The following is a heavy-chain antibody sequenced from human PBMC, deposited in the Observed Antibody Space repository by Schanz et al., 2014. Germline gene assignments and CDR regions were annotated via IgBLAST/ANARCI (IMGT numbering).Heavy chain of an antibody. CDR1: RSTFSRYT. CDR3: ARGGYSYALSAFDI. V-gene: IGHV1-69*02. CDR2: FIPILDVG. J-gene: IGHJ3*02. D-gene: IGHD5-18*01. Sequence: QVQLVQSGAEVKKPRSSVKVSCKASRSTFSRYTISWVRQARGQGLEWVGRFIPILDVGNYAQQFQGRVTFTADKSTGTAYMELRSLRSDDTALYYCARGGYSYALSAFDIWGQGTMVTVSS.